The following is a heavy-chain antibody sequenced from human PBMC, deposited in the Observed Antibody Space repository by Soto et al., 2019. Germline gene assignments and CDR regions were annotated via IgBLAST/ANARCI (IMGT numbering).Heavy chain of an antibody. Sequence: SVKVSCKASGGTFSTYTISWVRQAPGQGLEWMGRVIPILNMANYAQKFQGRVTITADKSTSTAYMELSSLRSEDTAVYYCARSEETRGSPYYFDYWGQGTQVTVSS. CDR3: ARSEETRGSPYYFDY. V-gene: IGHV1-69*02. D-gene: IGHD3-10*01. CDR2: VIPILNMA. J-gene: IGHJ4*02. CDR1: GGTFSTYT.